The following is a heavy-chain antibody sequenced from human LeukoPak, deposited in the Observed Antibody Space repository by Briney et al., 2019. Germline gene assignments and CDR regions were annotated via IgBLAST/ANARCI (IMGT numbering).Heavy chain of an antibody. D-gene: IGHD3-22*01. V-gene: IGHV3-11*01. CDR1: GFTFSDYY. J-gene: IGHJ4*02. CDR3: ASTGYYDSSFDY. CDR2: ISSSGSTI. Sequence: GGSLRLSCAASGFTFSDYYMRWIRQAPGKGLEWVSYISSSGSTIYYADSVKGRFTISRDNAKNSLYLQMNSLRAEDTAVYYCASTGYYDSSFDYWGQGTLVTVSS.